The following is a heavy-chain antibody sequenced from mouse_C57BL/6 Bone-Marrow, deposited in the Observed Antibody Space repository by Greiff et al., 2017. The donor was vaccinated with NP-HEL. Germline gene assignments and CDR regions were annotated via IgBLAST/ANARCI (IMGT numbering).Heavy chain of an antibody. CDR3: TREANYYGSSPYYFDY. D-gene: IGHD1-1*01. V-gene: IGHV1-15*01. CDR2: IDPETGGT. Sequence: QVQLQQSGAELVRPGASVTLSCKASGYTFTDYEMHWVKQTPVHGLEWIGAIDPETGGTAYNQKFKGKAILTAAKSSSTAYMELRSLTSEDSAVYYCTREANYYGSSPYYFDYWGKGTTLTVSS. CDR1: GYTFTDYE. J-gene: IGHJ2*01.